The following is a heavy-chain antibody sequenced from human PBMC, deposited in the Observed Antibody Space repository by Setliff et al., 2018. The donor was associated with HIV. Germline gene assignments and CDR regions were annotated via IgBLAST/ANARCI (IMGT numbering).Heavy chain of an antibody. CDR3: ARVSPWFDP. J-gene: IGHJ5*02. CDR1: GFTFSAHG. V-gene: IGHV3-48*01. CDR2: ISSSGTTI. Sequence: PGGSLRLSCAASGFTFSAHGMHWVRQAPGKGLEWVSYISSSGTTIYYADSVKGRFTISRDNSKNTLYLQMNSLRAEDTAVYYCARVSPWFDPWGQGTLVTVSS.